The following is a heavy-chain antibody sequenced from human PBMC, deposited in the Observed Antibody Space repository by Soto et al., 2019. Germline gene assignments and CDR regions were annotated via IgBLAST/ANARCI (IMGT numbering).Heavy chain of an antibody. CDR1: GCTFTGYA. CDR3: AASKGGHDYSNYHYYYYMDV. Sequence: ASVKVSCKASGCTFTGYAMHWVRQAPGQRLEWMGWINAGNGNTKYSQKFQGRVTITRDTSASTAYMELSSLRSEDTAVYYCAASKGGHDYSNYHYYYYMDVWGKGTTVTVSS. J-gene: IGHJ6*03. V-gene: IGHV1-3*01. D-gene: IGHD4-4*01. CDR2: INAGNGNT.